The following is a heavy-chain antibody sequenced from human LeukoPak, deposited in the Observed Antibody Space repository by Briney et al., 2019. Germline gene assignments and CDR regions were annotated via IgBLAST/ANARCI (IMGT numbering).Heavy chain of an antibody. CDR1: GGSFGGYY. J-gene: IGHJ3*02. V-gene: IGHV4-34*12. D-gene: IGHD1-1*01. Sequence: SETLSLTCAVYGGSFGGYYWSWIRQPPGKGLEWIGEIVHSGNTKYNPSLKSRVTISVDTSKNQFSLNLTSVTAADTAVYYCARFGSSTWYKGAFEIWGQGTMVTVAS. CDR3: ARFGSSTWYKGAFEI. CDR2: IVHSGNT.